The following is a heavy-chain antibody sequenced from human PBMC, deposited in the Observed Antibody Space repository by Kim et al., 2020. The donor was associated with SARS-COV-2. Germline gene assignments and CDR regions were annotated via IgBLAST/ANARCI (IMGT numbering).Heavy chain of an antibody. CDR2: ISTDNGNT. CDR3: ARDRGYCSGASCYSVPSYFDY. Sequence: ASVKVSCKASAYSFTNYGITWVRQAPGQGLEWMGWISTDNGNTNYAQNLQGRVTMTTDTSTSTAYMELRSLRSDDTAVYYCARDRGYCSGASCYSVPSYFDYWGQGTLVTVSS. CDR1: AYSFTNYG. J-gene: IGHJ4*02. V-gene: IGHV1-18*01. D-gene: IGHD2-15*01.